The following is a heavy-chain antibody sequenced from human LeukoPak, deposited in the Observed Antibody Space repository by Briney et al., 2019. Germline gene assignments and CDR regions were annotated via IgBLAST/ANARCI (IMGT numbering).Heavy chain of an antibody. CDR3: ARDYYDSSGFGAFDI. J-gene: IGHJ3*02. V-gene: IGHV1-2*02. CDR2: INPNSGGT. D-gene: IGHD3-22*01. Sequence: GASVKVSCKASGYTFTSYGSSWVRQAPGQGLEWMGWINPNSGGTKYVQKFQGRVTMTRDTSIRTVFMELSRLTSDDTAVYYCARDYYDSSGFGAFDIWGQGTMVTVSS. CDR1: GYTFTSYG.